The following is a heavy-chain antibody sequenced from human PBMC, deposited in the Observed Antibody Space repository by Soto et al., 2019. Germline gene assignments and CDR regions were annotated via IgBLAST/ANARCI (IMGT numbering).Heavy chain of an antibody. D-gene: IGHD6-13*01. CDR2: IGSSSSYI. J-gene: IGHJ3*02. CDR1: GFTFRSYS. Sequence: SCAASGFTFRSYSMNWVRQAPGKGLEWVSSIGSSSSYIYYADSVKGRFTISRDNAKNSLYLQMNSLRAEDTAVYYCAREEQQLGAFDIWGQGTMVTVSS. CDR3: AREEQQLGAFDI. V-gene: IGHV3-21*01.